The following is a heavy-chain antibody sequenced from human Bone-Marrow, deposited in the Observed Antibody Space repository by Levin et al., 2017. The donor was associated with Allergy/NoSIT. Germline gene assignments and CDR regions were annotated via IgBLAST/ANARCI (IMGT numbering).Heavy chain of an antibody. Sequence: GGSLRLSCAASGFTFSSYAMSWVRQAPWKGLEWVSGISGSGGETYYADSVKGRFTISRDNSKNTLYLQMNSLRAEDTAVYFCAKDRSLERRGIFDYWGQGTLVTVSS. J-gene: IGHJ4*02. CDR1: GFTFSSYA. V-gene: IGHV3-23*01. CDR3: AKDRSLERRGIFDY. D-gene: IGHD1-1*01. CDR2: ISGSGGET.